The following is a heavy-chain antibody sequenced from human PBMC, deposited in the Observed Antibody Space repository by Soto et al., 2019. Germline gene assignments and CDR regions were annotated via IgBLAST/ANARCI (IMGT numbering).Heavy chain of an antibody. J-gene: IGHJ4*02. CDR1: GGSISSYY. CDR3: ARGRGSTGYLGREHYFDY. CDR2: IDIGGNT. Sequence: ETLSLTCTVSGGSISSYYMNWVRQAPGKGLEWVSIIDIGGNTYYADSVKDRFTISRDDSKNTLYLQMDSLRPEDTAVYFCARGRGSTGYLGREHYFDYWGQGTLVTVSS. D-gene: IGHD3-16*01. V-gene: IGHV3-66*01.